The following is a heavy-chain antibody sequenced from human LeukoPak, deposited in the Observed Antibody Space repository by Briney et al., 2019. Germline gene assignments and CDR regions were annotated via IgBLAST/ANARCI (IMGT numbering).Heavy chain of an antibody. CDR2: IYYSGST. V-gene: IGHV4-59*08. D-gene: IGHD5-24*01. CDR1: GGSISSYY. Sequence: SETLSLTCTVSGGSISSYYWSWIRQPPGKGLEWVGYIYYSGSTNYNPSLKSRVTMSVDTSKNQFSLKLSSVTAADTAVYYCASAPRDGYNYYFDYWGQGTLVTVSS. CDR3: ASAPRDGYNYYFDY. J-gene: IGHJ4*02.